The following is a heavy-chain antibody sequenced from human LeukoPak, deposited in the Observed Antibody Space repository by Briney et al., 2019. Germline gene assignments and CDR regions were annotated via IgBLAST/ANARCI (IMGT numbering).Heavy chain of an antibody. CDR2: ISSSSSYI. D-gene: IGHD2-21*02. J-gene: IGHJ3*02. V-gene: IGHV3-21*01. CDR3: ARGYCGGDCYGAFDI. CDR1: GFTFSSYS. Sequence: GGSLRLSCAASGFTFSSYSMNWVRQAPGKGLEWVSSISSSSSYIYYADSVKGRFTISRDNAKNSLYLQMNSLRAEDTAVYYCARGYCGGDCYGAFDIWGQGTMVTVSS.